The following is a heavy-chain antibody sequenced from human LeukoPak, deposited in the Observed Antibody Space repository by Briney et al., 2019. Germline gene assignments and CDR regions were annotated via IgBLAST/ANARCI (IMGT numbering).Heavy chain of an antibody. Sequence: HPGGSLTLSCAASGSIVSSNYMSWVRQAPGKGLEWVSVIHSGGRTYYADSVEGRFTISRDNSKNTVRLQMNSLRAEDTAMYYCARGGTGTQDFDSWGQGTLVTVSS. CDR1: GSIVSSNY. CDR2: IHSGGRT. J-gene: IGHJ4*02. CDR3: ARGGTGTQDFDS. D-gene: IGHD1-1*01. V-gene: IGHV3-53*01.